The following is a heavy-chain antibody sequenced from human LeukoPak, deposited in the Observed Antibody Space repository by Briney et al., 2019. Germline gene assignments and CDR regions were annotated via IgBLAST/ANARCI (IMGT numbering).Heavy chain of an antibody. D-gene: IGHD6-6*01. J-gene: IGHJ5*02. CDR1: GGSFSGYY. CDR2: INHSGST. Sequence: PSETLSPTCAVYGGSFSGYYWSRIRQPPGKGLEWIGEINHSGSTNYNPSLKSRVTISVDTSKNQFSLKLSSVTAADTAVYYCARGNGARFAEYSSSSGGHNWFDPWGQGTLVTVSS. CDR3: ARGNGARFAEYSSSSGGHNWFDP. V-gene: IGHV4-34*01.